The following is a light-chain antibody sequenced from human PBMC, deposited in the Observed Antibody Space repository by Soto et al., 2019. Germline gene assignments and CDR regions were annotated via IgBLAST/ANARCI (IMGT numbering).Light chain of an antibody. CDR3: STWDDSLNGWV. CDR2: NND. CDR1: SSNIGDNT. V-gene: IGLV1-44*01. Sequence: QSVLTQPPSASGTPGQRVAMSCSGSSSNIGDNTVHWYQQLPGTAPKLLIYNNDRRPSGVPDRFSGSKSGTSASLAISGLQSEDEADYFCSTWDDSLNGWVFGGGTKLTVL. J-gene: IGLJ3*02.